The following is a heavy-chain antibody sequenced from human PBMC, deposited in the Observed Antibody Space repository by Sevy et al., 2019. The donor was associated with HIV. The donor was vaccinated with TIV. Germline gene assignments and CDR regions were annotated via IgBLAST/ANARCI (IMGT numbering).Heavy chain of an antibody. CDR2: INPNSGGT. J-gene: IGHJ4*02. V-gene: IGHV1-2*04. CDR1: GYTFTGYY. CDR3: ARGYCSSTSRWGPHYFDY. Sequence: ASVKVSCKASGYTFTGYYMHWVRQAPGQGLEWMGWINPNSGGTNYAQKFQGWVTMTRDTSISTAYMELSRLRSDDTAVYYCARGYCSSTSRWGPHYFDYWGQGTLVTVSS. D-gene: IGHD2-2*01.